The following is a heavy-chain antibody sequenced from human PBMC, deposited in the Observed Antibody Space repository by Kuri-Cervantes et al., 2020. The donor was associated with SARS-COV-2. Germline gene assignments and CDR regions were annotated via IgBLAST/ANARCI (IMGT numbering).Heavy chain of an antibody. Sequence: GESLKISCAASGFTFSSYSMNWVRQAPGKGLEWVSYISSSSSTIYYADSVKGRFTISRDNAKNSLYLQMNSLRDEDTAVYYCARDLPYDFWSGYSTGPNWFDPWGQGTLVTV. CDR3: ARDLPYDFWSGYSTGPNWFDP. D-gene: IGHD3-3*01. CDR1: GFTFSSYS. J-gene: IGHJ5*02. V-gene: IGHV3-48*02. CDR2: ISSSSSTI.